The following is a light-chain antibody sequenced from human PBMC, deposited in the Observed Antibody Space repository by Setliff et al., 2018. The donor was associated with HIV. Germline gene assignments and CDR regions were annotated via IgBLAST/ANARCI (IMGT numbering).Light chain of an antibody. CDR2: EVS. J-gene: IGLJ1*01. Sequence: QSALTQPASVSGSPGQSITISCTGTNSDVGGYNYVSWYQQHPGKAPKFIIYEVSNRPSGVSNRFSGSKSGNTASLTISGLQAEDEADYYCSSYTFSSTPYVFGTGTKVTVL. CDR3: SSYTFSSTPYV. V-gene: IGLV2-14*03. CDR1: NSDVGGYNY.